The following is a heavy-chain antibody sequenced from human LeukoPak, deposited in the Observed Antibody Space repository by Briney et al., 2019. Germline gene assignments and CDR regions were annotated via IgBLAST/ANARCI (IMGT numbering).Heavy chain of an antibody. V-gene: IGHV3-21*01. CDR3: ARDGSGSSDDAFDI. CDR2: ISSSSSYI. D-gene: IGHD3-10*01. Sequence: GGSLRLSCAASGFTFSSYSMNWVRQAPGKGLEWVSSISSSSSYIYYADSVKGRFTISRDNAKNSLYLQMNSLRAEDTAVYYCARDGSGSSDDAFDIWGHGTMVTVSS. J-gene: IGHJ3*02. CDR1: GFTFSSYS.